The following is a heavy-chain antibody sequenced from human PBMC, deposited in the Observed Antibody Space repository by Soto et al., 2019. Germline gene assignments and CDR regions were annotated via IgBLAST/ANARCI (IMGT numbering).Heavy chain of an antibody. V-gene: IGHV3-30-3*01. CDR3: ARGDREDILVVVGARPGEYGIDI. D-gene: IGHD2-15*01. J-gene: IGHJ6*02. CDR2: IAYDGSNA. CDR1: GFTFRNYA. Sequence: QVQLVESGGDVVQPGGSRRLSCAASGFTFRNYAMHWVRQAPGKGLECLAVIAYDGSNAFYRDSVKGRFTISRDNSKNTLYLHMNSLRSEDTGVYYCARGDREDILVVVGARPGEYGIDIWGQGTTVTVSS.